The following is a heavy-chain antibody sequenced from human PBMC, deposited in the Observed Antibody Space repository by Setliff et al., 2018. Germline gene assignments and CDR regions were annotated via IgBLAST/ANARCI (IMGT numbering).Heavy chain of an antibody. CDR1: GGSISSYY. J-gene: IGHJ6*02. CDR3: ARDEGSSYFYGMDV. D-gene: IGHD6-13*01. V-gene: IGHV4-59*01. CDR2: IYYSGST. Sequence: PSETLSLTCTVSGGSISSYYWSWIRQPPGKGLEWIGYIYYSGSTNYNPSLKSRVTVSVDTSKNQFSLKLSSVTAADTAVYYCARDEGSSYFYGMDVWGQGTTGTSP.